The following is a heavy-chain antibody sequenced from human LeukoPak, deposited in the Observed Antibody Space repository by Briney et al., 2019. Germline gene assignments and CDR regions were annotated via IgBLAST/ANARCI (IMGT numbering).Heavy chain of an antibody. CDR3: ARARPEVWSPDF. CDR2: ISSGSDYI. J-gene: IGHJ4*02. V-gene: IGHV3-21*01. CDR1: GFSSYS. D-gene: IGHD2-8*02. Sequence: GGSLRLSCTASGFSSYSLNWVRQAPGKGLEWVSSISSGSDYIYYADSVKGRFTISRDNAKNSLYLQMNSLRAEDTAVYYCARARPEVWSPDFWGQGTLVTVSS.